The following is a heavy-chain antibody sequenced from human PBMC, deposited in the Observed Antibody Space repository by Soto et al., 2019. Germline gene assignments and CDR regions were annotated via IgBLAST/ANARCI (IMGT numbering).Heavy chain of an antibody. CDR1: GFTFSNAW. CDR3: TTDIVVVRTIFGVVPTP. J-gene: IGHJ5*02. D-gene: IGHD3-3*01. V-gene: IGHV3-15*07. Sequence: GGSLRLSCAASGFTFSNAWMNWVRQAPGKGLEWVGRIKSKTDGGTTDYAAPVKGRFTISRDDSKNTLYLQMNSLKTEDTAVYYCTTDIVVVRTIFGVVPTPWGQGTLVTVSS. CDR2: IKSKTDGGTT.